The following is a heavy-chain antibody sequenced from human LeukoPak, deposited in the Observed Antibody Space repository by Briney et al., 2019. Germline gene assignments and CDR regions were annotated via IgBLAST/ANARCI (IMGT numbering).Heavy chain of an antibody. CDR2: ISGSGGST. CDR1: GFTFSSYG. CDR3: AKGKYGSSPRGAFDI. D-gene: IGHD6-13*01. Sequence: PGGSLRLSCAASGFTFSSYGMHWVRQAPGKGLEWVSGISGSGGSTYYADSVKGRFTISRDNSKNTLYLQMKSLTAEDTAVYYCAKGKYGSSPRGAFDIWGQGTVVTVSS. J-gene: IGHJ3*02. V-gene: IGHV3-23*01.